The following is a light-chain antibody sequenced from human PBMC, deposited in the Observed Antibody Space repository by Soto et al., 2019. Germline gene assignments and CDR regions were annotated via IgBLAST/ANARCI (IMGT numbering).Light chain of an antibody. CDR3: LVWHSSTDLRV. V-gene: IGLV3-21*04. CDR1: NLGSKS. CDR2: YDS. Sequence: SYEMTQPPSVSVAPGKTARITCGGHNLGSKSVHWYQQRPGQAPVLVISYDSDRPSGIPERFSGSNSGNTASLTISMVEAGEDVAYYCLVWHSSTDLRVFGGGTKLTFL. J-gene: IGLJ2*01.